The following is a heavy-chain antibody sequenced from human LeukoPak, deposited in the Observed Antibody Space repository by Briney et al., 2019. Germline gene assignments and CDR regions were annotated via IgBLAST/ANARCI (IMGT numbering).Heavy chain of an antibody. J-gene: IGHJ4*02. CDR1: KFIFGDYN. CDR3: VRRETVFGVVTNFDY. CDR2: ISRSGNDK. D-gene: IGHD3-3*01. Sequence: GGSLRLSCAASKFIFGDYNMNWVRQAPGKGLEWVSSISRSGNDKYYADSVKGRFTISRDNAKNSLYLQMNGLRAEDTAVYYCVRRETVFGVVTNFDYWCQGVLVTVSS. V-gene: IGHV3-21*01.